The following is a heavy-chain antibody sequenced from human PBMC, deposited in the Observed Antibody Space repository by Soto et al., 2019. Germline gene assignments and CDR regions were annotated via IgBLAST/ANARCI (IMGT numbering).Heavy chain of an antibody. V-gene: IGHV3-74*01. D-gene: IGHD1-26*01. CDR3: ARVGEWEPIPHLDY. J-gene: IGHJ4*02. Sequence: EVQLVESGGGLVQPGGSLRLSCAASGFTFSSYWMHWVRQAPAKGLVWVSHITGDGSSTIYADSVKGRCTISRDNAKNTLYLQMHRLIVEDTALYYCARVGEWEPIPHLDYWGKGPLVTVSS. CDR1: GFTFSSYW. CDR2: ITGDGSST.